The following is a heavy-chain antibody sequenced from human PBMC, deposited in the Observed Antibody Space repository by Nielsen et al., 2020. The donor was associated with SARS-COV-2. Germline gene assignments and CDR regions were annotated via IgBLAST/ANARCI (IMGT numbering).Heavy chain of an antibody. CDR2: IYYSGST. V-gene: IGHV4-31*03. CDR3: ARQIWYYDSSGYAQRAFDY. D-gene: IGHD3-22*01. Sequence: SETLSLTCTVSGGSISSGGYYWSWIRQHPGKGLEWIGYIYYSGSTYYNPSLKSRVTISVDTSKNQFSLKLSSVTAADTAVYYCARQIWYYDSSGYAQRAFDYWGQGTLVTVSS. CDR1: GGSISSGGYY. J-gene: IGHJ4*02.